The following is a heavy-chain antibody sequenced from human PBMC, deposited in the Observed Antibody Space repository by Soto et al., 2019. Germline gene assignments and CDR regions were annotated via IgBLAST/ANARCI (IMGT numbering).Heavy chain of an antibody. J-gene: IGHJ4*02. V-gene: IGHV3-33*01. CDR3: ASSSGDTTDY. CDR2: IWYDGSNK. Sequence: QVQLVESGGGVVQPGRSLRLSCAASGFSFSSYGMHWVRQAPGKGLEWVAVIWYDGSNKYYADSVKGRFTISRDNSKNTLYLQMNSLRAEDTAVYYCASSSGDTTDYWGQGTLVTVSS. CDR1: GFSFSSYG. D-gene: IGHD1-26*01.